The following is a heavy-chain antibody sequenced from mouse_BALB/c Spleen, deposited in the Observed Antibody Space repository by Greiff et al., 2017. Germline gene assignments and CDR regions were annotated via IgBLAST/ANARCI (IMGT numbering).Heavy chain of an antibody. V-gene: IGHV2-9*02. CDR2: IWAGGST. CDR1: GFSLTSYG. J-gene: IGHJ3*01. Sequence: VMLVESGPGLVAPSQSLSITCTVSGFSLTSYGVHWVRQPPGKGLEWLGVIWAGGSTNYNSALMSRLSISKDNSKSQVFLKMNSLQTDDTAMYYCARGTLYYGSSGFAYWGQGTLVTVSA. D-gene: IGHD1-1*01. CDR3: ARGTLYYGSSGFAY.